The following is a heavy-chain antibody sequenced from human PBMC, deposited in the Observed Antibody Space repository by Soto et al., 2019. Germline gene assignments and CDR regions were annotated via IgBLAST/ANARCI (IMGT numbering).Heavy chain of an antibody. CDR1: GGTFSSYA. CDR2: IIPIFGTA. V-gene: IGHV1-69*13. Sequence: SVKVSCKASGGTFSSYAISWVRQAPGQGLEWMGGIIPIFGTANYAQKFQGRVTITADESTSTAYMELSSLRSEDTAVYYCARGYCSSTSCYLGARSYYYGMDVWGQWTTVTVSS. J-gene: IGHJ6*02. D-gene: IGHD2-2*01. CDR3: ARGYCSSTSCYLGARSYYYGMDV.